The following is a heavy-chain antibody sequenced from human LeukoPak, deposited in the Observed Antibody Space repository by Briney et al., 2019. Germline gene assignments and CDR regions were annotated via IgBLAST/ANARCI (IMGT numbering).Heavy chain of an antibody. D-gene: IGHD4-4*01. CDR2: ISGSGGST. V-gene: IGHV3-23*01. CDR3: AKGRIGYYSNYGDY. Sequence: GGSLRLSCAASGFTFSSYAMSWVRQAPGKGLEWVSAISGSGGSTYYADSVKGRFTISRDNSKNTLYLQMNSLRAEDTAVYYCAKGRIGYYSNYGDYWGQGTLVTVSS. J-gene: IGHJ4*02. CDR1: GFTFSSYA.